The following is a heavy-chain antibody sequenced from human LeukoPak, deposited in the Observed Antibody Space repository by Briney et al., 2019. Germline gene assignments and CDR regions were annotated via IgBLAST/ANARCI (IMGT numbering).Heavy chain of an antibody. CDR3: AKDHEGGSPPHFDY. CDR2: ISYDGSNK. Sequence: PGGSLRLSCAASGFTFSSYGMHWVRQAPGKGLEWVAVISYDGSNKYYADSVKGRFTISRDNSKNTLYLQMNSLRAEDTAVYYCAKDHEGGSPPHFDYWGQGTLVTVSS. J-gene: IGHJ4*02. CDR1: GFTFSSYG. D-gene: IGHD1-26*01. V-gene: IGHV3-30*18.